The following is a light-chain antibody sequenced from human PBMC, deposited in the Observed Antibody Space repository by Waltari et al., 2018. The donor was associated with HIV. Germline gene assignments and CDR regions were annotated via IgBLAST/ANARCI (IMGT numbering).Light chain of an antibody. Sequence: QSALTQPASVSGSPGQAITISCTGTSRDVGSPNLVSWYLHHPGKAPKLIIYEVSKRPSGVSSRFSGSKSGNTASLTISGLQAEDEAYYYCCSYAGSSTYVFGSGTKVTVL. CDR1: SRDVGSPNL. CDR3: CSYAGSSTYV. V-gene: IGLV2-23*02. CDR2: EVS. J-gene: IGLJ1*01.